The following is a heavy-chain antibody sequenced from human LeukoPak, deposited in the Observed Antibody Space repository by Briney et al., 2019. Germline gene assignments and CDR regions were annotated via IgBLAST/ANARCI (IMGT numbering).Heavy chain of an antibody. CDR2: ISSSSSYI. CDR3: VRDFEVPAAAPDYYYFYYMDV. CDR1: GFTFSSYS. D-gene: IGHD2-2*01. V-gene: IGHV3-21*01. Sequence: GGSLRLSCAASGFTFSSYSMNWVRQAPGKGLEWVSSISSSSSYIYYADSVKGRFTVSRDNVENSLFLQMNSLRVDDTAVYYCVRDFEVPAAAPDYYYFYYMDVWGTGTTVTVSS. J-gene: IGHJ6*03.